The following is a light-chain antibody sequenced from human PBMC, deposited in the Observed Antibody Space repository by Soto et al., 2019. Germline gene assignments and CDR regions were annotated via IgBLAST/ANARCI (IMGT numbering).Light chain of an antibody. CDR3: QYYGDSPLVT. J-gene: IGKJ3*01. V-gene: IGKV3-20*01. CDR2: GTS. Sequence: EIVLMQSPGTLSLSPGERATLSCRASQSVISSYLGWYQQKPGQAPRLLIYGTSTRASGITDRFSGSGSGTDLTLTISRVEPEDFAVYYCQYYGDSPLVTFGPGTKVDIK. CDR1: QSVISSY.